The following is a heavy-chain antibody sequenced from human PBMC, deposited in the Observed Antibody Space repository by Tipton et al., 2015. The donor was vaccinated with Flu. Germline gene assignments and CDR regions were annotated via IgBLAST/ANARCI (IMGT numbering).Heavy chain of an antibody. V-gene: IGHV3-21*01. D-gene: IGHD5-24*01. CDR3: ARDRGRDGNTGWFDY. J-gene: IGHJ4*02. Sequence: SLRLSCAASGFSFGSYSMNWVRQAPGKGLEWVSCITSGSTFIDYADSVKGRFTVSRDNAKNSLYLQMNSLRAEDTAVYYCARDRGRDGNTGWFDYWGQGILVTVSS. CDR2: ITSGSTFI. CDR1: GFSFGSYS.